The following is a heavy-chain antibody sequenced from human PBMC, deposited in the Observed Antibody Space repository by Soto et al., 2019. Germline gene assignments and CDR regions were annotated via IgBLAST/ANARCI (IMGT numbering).Heavy chain of an antibody. CDR2: IYYSGST. V-gene: IGHV4-31*03. CDR3: ARANVLLWFGELPYYFDY. CDR1: GGSISSGGYY. D-gene: IGHD3-10*01. Sequence: QVQLQESGPGLVKPSQTLSLTCTVSGGSISSGGYYWSWIRQHPGKGLEWIGYIYYSGSTYYNPSLKSRVTIAVDTSKHQFSLKLSSVTAADTAVYYWARANVLLWFGELPYYFDYWGQGTLVTVSS. J-gene: IGHJ4*02.